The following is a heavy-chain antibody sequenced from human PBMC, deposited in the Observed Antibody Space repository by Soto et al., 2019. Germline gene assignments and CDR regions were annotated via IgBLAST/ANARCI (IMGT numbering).Heavy chain of an antibody. CDR2: FDPEDGET. CDR1: GYPLTELS. D-gene: IGHD3-3*01. V-gene: IGHV1-24*01. CDR3: ATDLRGYYDFWSGYPPPRGIDP. J-gene: IGHJ5*02. Sequence: GASVKVSCKVSGYPLTELSMHWVRQAPGKGLEWMGGFDPEDGETIYAQKFQGRVTMTEDTSTDTAYMELSSLRSEDTAVYYCATDLRGYYDFWSGYPPPRGIDPWGQGTLVTVSS.